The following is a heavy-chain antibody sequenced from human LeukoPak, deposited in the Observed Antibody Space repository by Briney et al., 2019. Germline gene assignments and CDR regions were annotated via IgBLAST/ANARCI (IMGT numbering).Heavy chain of an antibody. CDR2: ISGSGGST. Sequence: GGSLRLSCAASGFTFSSYAMSWVRQAPGKGLEWVSAISGSGGSTYYADSVKGRFTISRDNSKNTLYLQMNSPRAEDTAVYYCATTKRSNYVDWFDPWGQGTLVTVSS. CDR1: GFTFSSYA. J-gene: IGHJ5*02. CDR3: ATTKRSNYVDWFDP. D-gene: IGHD4-11*01. V-gene: IGHV3-23*01.